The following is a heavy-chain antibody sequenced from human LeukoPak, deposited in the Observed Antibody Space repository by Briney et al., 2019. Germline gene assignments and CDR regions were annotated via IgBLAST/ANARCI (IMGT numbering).Heavy chain of an antibody. Sequence: PSQTLSLACTVSGGSISSGDYYWSWIRQPPGKGLEWIGHIYYSGSTCYNPSLKSRVTISVDTSKNQFSLKLSSVTAADTAVYYCARESGSGSYYDYWGQGTLVTVSS. CDR2: IYYSGST. V-gene: IGHV4-30-4*01. J-gene: IGHJ4*02. CDR3: ARESGSGSYYDY. CDR1: GGSISSGDYY. D-gene: IGHD3-10*01.